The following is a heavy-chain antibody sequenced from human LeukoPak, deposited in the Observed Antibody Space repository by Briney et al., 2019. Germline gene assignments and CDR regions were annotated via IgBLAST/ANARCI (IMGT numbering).Heavy chain of an antibody. V-gene: IGHV4-39*01. CDR3: ARPRTRLAWFDP. CDR2: IYYSGST. CDR1: GGSISSSNYY. Sequence: SETLSLTCTVSGGSISSSNYYWGWIRQPPGKGLEWIGSIYYSGSTYYNPSLKSRGTISLDTSKNQFSLKLRSVTAADTALYYRARPRTRLAWFDPWGQGTLVTVSS. D-gene: IGHD6-19*01. J-gene: IGHJ5*02.